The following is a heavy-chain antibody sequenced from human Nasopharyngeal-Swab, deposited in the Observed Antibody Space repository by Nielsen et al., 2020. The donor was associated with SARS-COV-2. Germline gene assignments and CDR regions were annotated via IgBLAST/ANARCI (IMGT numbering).Heavy chain of an antibody. J-gene: IGHJ4*02. Sequence: GESLKISCAASGFTFSSNYMSWVRQAPGKGLEWVSVIYSGGSTYYADYVKCRFTISSDNSKNTLYLQMNSLRAEDTAVYYCARAIFAYQLLIDGCYFDYWGQGTLVTVSS. D-gene: IGHD2-2*01. CDR2: IYSGGST. V-gene: IGHV3-53*01. CDR1: GFTFSSNY. CDR3: ARAIFAYQLLIDGCYFDY.